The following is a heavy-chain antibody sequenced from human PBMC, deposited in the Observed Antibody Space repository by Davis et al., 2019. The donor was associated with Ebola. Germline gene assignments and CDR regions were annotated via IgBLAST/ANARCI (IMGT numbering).Heavy chain of an antibody. CDR2: ISSGGLSI. V-gene: IGHV3-21*01. J-gene: IGHJ4*02. D-gene: IGHD3-3*01. CDR1: GFTFNSYG. CDR3: ARDRYDFWSGHFFEF. Sequence: GESLKISCAASGFTFNSYGMTWVRQAPGKGLEWVSSISSGGLSIYYADSLKGRFTISRDNAENSLYLQMHSLRVEDTAVYYCARDRYDFWSGHFFEFWGQGVLVTVSS.